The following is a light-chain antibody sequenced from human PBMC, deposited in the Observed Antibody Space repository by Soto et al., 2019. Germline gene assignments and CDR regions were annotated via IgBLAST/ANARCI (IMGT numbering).Light chain of an antibody. CDR3: QQYGSSPPWT. J-gene: IGKJ1*01. Sequence: EIVLTQSPGTLSLSPGERATLSCRASQSVTSTYLAWYQQKPGQAPRLLIYGASSRAIGIPDRFSGSVSGSDFILTINRLEPEDFAVYYCQQYGSSPPWTFGQGTKVDIK. CDR1: QSVTSTY. V-gene: IGKV3-20*01. CDR2: GAS.